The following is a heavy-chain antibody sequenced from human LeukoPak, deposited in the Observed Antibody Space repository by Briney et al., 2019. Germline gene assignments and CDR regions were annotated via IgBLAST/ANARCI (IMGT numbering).Heavy chain of an antibody. CDR2: IYPVDSDT. Sequence: GESLKISCKGSGYSFTSYWIGWVRQMPGKGLEWMGIIYPVDSDTRYSPSCQGQVTISADKSISTAYLQCSSLKASEPAMYYCARHRGPVWFGELFDAFAIWGQGTMVTVSS. D-gene: IGHD3-10*01. CDR1: GYSFTSYW. J-gene: IGHJ3*02. V-gene: IGHV5-51*01. CDR3: ARHRGPVWFGELFDAFAI.